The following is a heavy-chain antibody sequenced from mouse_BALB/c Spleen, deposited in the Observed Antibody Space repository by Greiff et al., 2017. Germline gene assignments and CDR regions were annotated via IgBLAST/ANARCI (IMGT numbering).Heavy chain of an antibody. CDR2: INPGSGGT. V-gene: IGHV1-54*01. CDR3: ARDDGYYYAMDY. Sequence: VQLQQSVAELVRPGTSVKVSCKASGYAFTNYLIEWVKQRPGQGLEWIGVINPGSGGTNYNEKFKGKATLTADKSSSTAYMQLSSLTSDDSAVYFCARDDGYYYAMDYWGQGTSVTVSS. D-gene: IGHD2-3*01. CDR1: GYAFTNYL. J-gene: IGHJ4*01.